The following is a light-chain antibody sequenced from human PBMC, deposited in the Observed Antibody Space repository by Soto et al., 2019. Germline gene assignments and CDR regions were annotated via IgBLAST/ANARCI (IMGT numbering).Light chain of an antibody. J-gene: IGLJ2*01. CDR1: SSNIGAGYD. CDR3: QSYDSSLSEGV. Sequence: QSVLTQPPSVSGAPGQRVTISCTGSSSNIGAGYDVHWYQQLPGTAPKLLIYGNSNRPSGVPDRFSGSKSGTSASLAISGLQADDEADYYCQSYDSSLSEGVFGGGTKLTV. V-gene: IGLV1-40*01. CDR2: GNS.